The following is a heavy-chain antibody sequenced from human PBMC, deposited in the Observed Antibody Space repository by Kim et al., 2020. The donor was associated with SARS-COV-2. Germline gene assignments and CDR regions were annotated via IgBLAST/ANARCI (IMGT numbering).Heavy chain of an antibody. CDR1: GFTFSSYA. D-gene: IGHD6-13*01. J-gene: IGHJ4*02. CDR3: AKGAHIIVAAGNDY. V-gene: IGHV3-23*01. CDR2: ISGRGGST. Sequence: GGSLRLSCAASGFTFSSYAMNWVRQAPGKGLEWVSTISGRGGSTYYADSVKGRFTISRDNSKNRLYLQMNSLRAEDTAVYFCAKGAHIIVAAGNDYWGQGTLVTVSS.